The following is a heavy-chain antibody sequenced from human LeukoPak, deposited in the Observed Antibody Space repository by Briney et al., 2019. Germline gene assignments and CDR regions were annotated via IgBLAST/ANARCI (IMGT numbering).Heavy chain of an antibody. D-gene: IGHD3-22*01. CDR3: ARELDYYDSGGYWASGLKTFDH. CDR1: GFTFSSYS. J-gene: IGHJ4*02. CDR2: ISSNDIYSSRSTI. Sequence: GGSLRLSCAVSGFTFSSYSMNWVRQAPGKGLEWVSYISSNDIYSSRSTIYYADSVKGRFTISRDNAKNSLYLQMNSLRAEDTAVYYCARELDYYDSGGYWASGLKTFDHWGQGTLVTVSS. V-gene: IGHV3-48*04.